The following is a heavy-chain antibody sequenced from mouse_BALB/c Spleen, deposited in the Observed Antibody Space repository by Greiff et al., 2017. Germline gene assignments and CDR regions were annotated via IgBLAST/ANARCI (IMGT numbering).Heavy chain of an antibody. CDR1: GYSITSGYY. Sequence: ESGPGLVKPSQSLSLTCSVTGYSITSGYYWNWIRQFPGNKLEWMGYISYDGSNNYNPSLKNRISITRDTSKNQFFLKLNSVTTEDTATYYCARGGNYYFDYWGQGTTLTVSS. CDR3: ARGGNYYFDY. CDR2: ISYDGSN. J-gene: IGHJ2*01. V-gene: IGHV3-6*02. D-gene: IGHD2-1*01.